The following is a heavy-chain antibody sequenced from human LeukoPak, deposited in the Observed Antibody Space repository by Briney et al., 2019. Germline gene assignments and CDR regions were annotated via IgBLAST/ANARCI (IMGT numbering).Heavy chain of an antibody. J-gene: IGHJ4*02. CDR3: ARMAAMVRGPPRWFDY. D-gene: IGHD3-10*01. Sequence: KPSETLSLTCTVSGGSISSSSYYWGWIRQPPGQGLDWIGGIYYSGSTYYNPSLKSRVTISVDTTKNQFSLKLSSVTAADTAVYFCARMAAMVRGPPRWFDYWGQGTLVTVSS. CDR1: GGSISSSSYY. V-gene: IGHV4-39*01. CDR2: IYYSGST.